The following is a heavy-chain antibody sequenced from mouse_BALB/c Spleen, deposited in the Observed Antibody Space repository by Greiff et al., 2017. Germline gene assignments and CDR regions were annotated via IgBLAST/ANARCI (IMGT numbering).Heavy chain of an antibody. CDR1: GFTFSSFG. CDR2: ISSGSSTI. Sequence: EVQRVESGGGLVQPGGSRKLSCAASGFTFSSFGMHWVRQAPEKGLEWVAYISSGSSTIYYADTVKGRITISRDNPKNTLFLQMTSLRSEDTAMYYCARSGRRFYAMDYWGQGTSVTVSS. CDR3: ARSGRRFYAMDY. J-gene: IGHJ4*01. D-gene: IGHD2-12*01. V-gene: IGHV5-17*02.